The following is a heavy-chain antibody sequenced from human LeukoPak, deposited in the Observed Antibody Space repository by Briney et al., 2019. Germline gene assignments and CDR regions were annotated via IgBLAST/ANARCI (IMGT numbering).Heavy chain of an antibody. Sequence: ASVKVSCKASGYTFTSYGISWVRQAPGQGLEWMGWISAYNGNTNYAQKLQGRVTMTTDTSTSTAYMELRSLRSDDTAVYYCARDPGYCSSTSCPWAFDIWGQGTMVTVPS. V-gene: IGHV1-18*01. CDR2: ISAYNGNT. D-gene: IGHD2-2*01. CDR3: ARDPGYCSSTSCPWAFDI. CDR1: GYTFTSYG. J-gene: IGHJ3*02.